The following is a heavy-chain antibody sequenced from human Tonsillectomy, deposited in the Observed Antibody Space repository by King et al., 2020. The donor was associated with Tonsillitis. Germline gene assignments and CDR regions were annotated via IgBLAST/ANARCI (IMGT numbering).Heavy chain of an antibody. V-gene: IGHV4-31*03. CDR3: ARALRGVDTAMVKSVENYYYYYYMDV. CDR1: GGSVSSGGYY. Sequence: VPLQESGPGLVKPSQTLSLTCTVSGGSVSSGGYYWTWIRQHPGKGLEWIGYIYYSGSTYYNPSLRSRITISVDTSKNQFSLKLSSVTAADTAVYYCARALRGVDTAMVKSVENYYYYYYMDVWGKGTTVTVSS. J-gene: IGHJ6*03. CDR2: IYYSGST. D-gene: IGHD5-18*01.